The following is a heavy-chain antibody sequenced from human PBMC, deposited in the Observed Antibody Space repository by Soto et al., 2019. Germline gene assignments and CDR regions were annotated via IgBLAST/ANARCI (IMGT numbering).Heavy chain of an antibody. CDR3: TRPQSSGWYDF. Sequence: GESLKISCKGSGYSFITHWIAWVRQMPGDGLEWMGIIDPADSDIRYSPSFQGQVTISVDKSINTAYLQWSTLKASDTATYYCTRPQSSGWYDFWGQGTLVTVS. J-gene: IGHJ5*01. CDR2: IDPADSDI. CDR1: GYSFITHW. V-gene: IGHV5-51*01. D-gene: IGHD3-22*01.